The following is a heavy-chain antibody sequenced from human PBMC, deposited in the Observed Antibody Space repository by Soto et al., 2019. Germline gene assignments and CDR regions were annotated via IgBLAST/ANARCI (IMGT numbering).Heavy chain of an antibody. CDR3: AREGDVHYYYYGMEV. CDR2: ISGYNGKT. D-gene: IGHD2-21*02. Sequence: QVQLVQSGGEVRKPGASVTVSCKASGYTFTSYVISWVRQAPGQGLEWMGWISGYNGKTNYAQKGQDRVTMTTDTSTSTVYLELRSLRFDDTAVYYCAREGDVHYYYYGMEVWGQGTTVTVSS. V-gene: IGHV1-18*01. J-gene: IGHJ6*02. CDR1: GYTFTSYV.